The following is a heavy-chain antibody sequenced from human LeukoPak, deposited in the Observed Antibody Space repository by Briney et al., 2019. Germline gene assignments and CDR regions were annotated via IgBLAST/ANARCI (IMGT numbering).Heavy chain of an antibody. V-gene: IGHV3-23*01. J-gene: IGHJ4*02. D-gene: IGHD3-22*01. CDR1: GFTFSSYA. CDR2: ISGSGGST. CDR3: AKGQYYYDSSGYHDY. Sequence: GGSLRLSCAASGFTFSSYAMSWVRQAPGKGLEWVSAISGSGGSTYYADSVKGRFTISRDNSKNTLYLQMNSLRAEDTAVYYCAKGQYYYDSSGYHDYWGQGTLVTVSS.